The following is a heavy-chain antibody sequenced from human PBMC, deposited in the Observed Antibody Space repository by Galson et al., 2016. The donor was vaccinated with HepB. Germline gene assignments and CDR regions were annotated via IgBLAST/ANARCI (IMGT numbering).Heavy chain of an antibody. J-gene: IGHJ4*02. CDR2: VRSNAYGGTT. CDR3: SRRNYATPGNFFDY. D-gene: IGHD1-7*01. CDR1: GFTFGNHV. V-gene: IGHV3-49*04. Sequence: SLRLSCATSGFTFGNHVMSWVRQAPGKGLEWVGFVRSNAYGGTTEYAASLRGRFTISRDDARSIAYLQMNSLKTDDTGVYYCSRRNYATPGNFFDYWGQGTLVTVSS.